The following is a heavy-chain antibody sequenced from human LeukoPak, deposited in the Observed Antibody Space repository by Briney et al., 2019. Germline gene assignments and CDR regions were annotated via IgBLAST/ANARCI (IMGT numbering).Heavy chain of an antibody. CDR3: ARGAAAVLYCFDY. Sequence: PGGSLRLSCAASGFTFSSYAMHWVRQAPGKGLEWVAVISYDGSNKYYADSVKGRFTISRDNSKNTLYLQMNSLRAEDTAVYYCARGAAAVLYCFDYWGQGTLVTVSS. J-gene: IGHJ4*02. CDR2: ISYDGSNK. CDR1: GFTFSSYA. D-gene: IGHD6-13*01. V-gene: IGHV3-30-3*01.